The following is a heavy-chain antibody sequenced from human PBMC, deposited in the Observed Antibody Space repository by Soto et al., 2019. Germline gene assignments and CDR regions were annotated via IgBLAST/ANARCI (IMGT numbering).Heavy chain of an antibody. J-gene: IGHJ4*02. CDR1: GDTFSIYT. D-gene: IGHD6-13*01. Sequence: QVQLVQSGSEVKKPGSSVKVSCKASGDTFSIYTISWVRQAPGQGLEWMGRVIPIFDITSYTQRFQGRVTITADKSTTTVYMELSSLRSEDTAVYYCVRDRDNSNWPNFDFWGQGTLVTVSS. V-gene: IGHV1-69*02. CDR2: VIPIFDIT. CDR3: VRDRDNSNWPNFDF.